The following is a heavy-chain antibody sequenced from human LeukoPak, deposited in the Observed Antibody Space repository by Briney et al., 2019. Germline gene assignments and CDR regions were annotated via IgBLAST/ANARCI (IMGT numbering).Heavy chain of an antibody. CDR3: ARDRDWNSGFDY. J-gene: IGHJ4*02. CDR1: GFTLSTYN. V-gene: IGHV3-21*01. Sequence: PGGSLRLSCAASGFTLSTYNMKWVRQAPRKGLEWVSSISTSSSYIYYADSVKGRFTISRDNARNSLYLQMSSLRAEDTAVYYCARDRDWNSGFDYWGQGTLVTVSS. CDR2: ISTSSSYI. D-gene: IGHD1-7*01.